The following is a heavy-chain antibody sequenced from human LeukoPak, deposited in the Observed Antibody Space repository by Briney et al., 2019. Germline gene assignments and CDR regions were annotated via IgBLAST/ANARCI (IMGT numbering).Heavy chain of an antibody. CDR3: VRQMKNFYSFYYMDV. J-gene: IGHJ6*03. CDR2: IYKGGST. CDR1: GGSFSNYY. Sequence: SETLSLTCSVSGGSFSNYYWSWIRQPPGKGLEWIGYIYKGGSTTYNPSLRGRVTISVDTSKNQLSLKLSSMTAADTAVYYCVRQMKNFYSFYYMDVWGNGTTVTVSS. V-gene: IGHV4-59*08.